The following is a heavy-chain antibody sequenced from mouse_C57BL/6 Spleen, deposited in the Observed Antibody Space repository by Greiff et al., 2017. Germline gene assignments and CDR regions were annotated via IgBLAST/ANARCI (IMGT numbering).Heavy chain of an antibody. CDR3: ARSYGSSYGYFDV. J-gene: IGHJ1*03. D-gene: IGHD1-1*01. V-gene: IGHV1-55*01. CDR2: IYPGSGST. CDR1: GYTFTSYW. Sequence: QVQLQQPGAELVKPGASVKMSCKASGYTFTSYWITWVKQRPGQGLEWIGDIYPGSGSTNYNEKFKSKATLTVDTSSSTAYMQLSSLTSEDSAVYYCARSYGSSYGYFDVWGTGTRSPSPQ.